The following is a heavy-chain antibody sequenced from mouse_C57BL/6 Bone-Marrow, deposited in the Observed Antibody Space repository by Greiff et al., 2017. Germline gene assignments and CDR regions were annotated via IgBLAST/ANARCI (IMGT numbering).Heavy chain of an antibody. CDR3: ARDEGGYDILYAMDY. CDR1: GYSITSGYY. Sequence: EVKLMESGPGLVKPSQSLSLTCSVTGYSITSGYYWNWIRQFPGNKLEWMGYISYDGSNNYNPSLKNRISITRDTSKNQFFLKLNSVTTEDTATYYCARDEGGYDILYAMDYWGQGTSVTVSS. CDR2: ISYDGSN. D-gene: IGHD2-2*01. J-gene: IGHJ4*01. V-gene: IGHV3-6*01.